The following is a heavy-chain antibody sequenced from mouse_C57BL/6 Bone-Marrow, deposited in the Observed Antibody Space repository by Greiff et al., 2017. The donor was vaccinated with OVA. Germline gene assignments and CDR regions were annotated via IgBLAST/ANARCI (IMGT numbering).Heavy chain of an antibody. V-gene: IGHV1-47*01. Sequence: VKLVESGAELVKPGASVKMSCKASGYTFTTYPIEWMKQNHGKSLEWIGNFHPYNDDTKYNEKFKGKATLTVEKSSSTVYLELSRLTSDDSAVYYCARGADGYYAMDYWGQGTSVTVSS. D-gene: IGHD2-3*01. CDR2: FHPYNDDT. CDR1: GYTFTTYP. J-gene: IGHJ4*01. CDR3: ARGADGYYAMDY.